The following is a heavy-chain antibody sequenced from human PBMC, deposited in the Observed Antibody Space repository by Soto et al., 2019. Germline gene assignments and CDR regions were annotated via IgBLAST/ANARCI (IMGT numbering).Heavy chain of an antibody. Sequence: GGSLRLSCAASGFTFSSYEMNWVRQAPGKGLEWVSYISSSGSTIYYADSVKGRFTISRDNAKNSLYLQMNSLRAEDTAVYYCARSRGTYYYDSLNWFDPWGQGTLVTVSS. V-gene: IGHV3-48*03. CDR3: ARSRGTYYYDSLNWFDP. J-gene: IGHJ5*02. D-gene: IGHD3-22*01. CDR2: ISSSGSTI. CDR1: GFTFSSYE.